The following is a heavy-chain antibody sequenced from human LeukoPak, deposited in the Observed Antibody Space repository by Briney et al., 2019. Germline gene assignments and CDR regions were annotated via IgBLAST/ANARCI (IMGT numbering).Heavy chain of an antibody. J-gene: IGHJ4*02. CDR3: AKSPPDY. CDR1: GFPFSSYA. V-gene: IGHV3-23*01. CDR2: ISDSGVTT. Sequence: GGSLRLSSAPSGFPFSSYAMSWVPHAPGKGVEWVSSISDSGVTTYYADSVKGRFTTSRDSSKTSLYLQMNSLRAEDTAVYYCAKSPPDYWGQGTLVTVSS.